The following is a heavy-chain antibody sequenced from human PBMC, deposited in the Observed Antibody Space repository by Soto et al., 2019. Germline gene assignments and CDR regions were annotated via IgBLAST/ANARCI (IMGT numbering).Heavy chain of an antibody. V-gene: IGHV4-34*01. CDR1: GGSLSGYY. CDR2: ITHSGST. J-gene: IGHJ4*01. Sequence: QVQLQQWGAGLLKHSETLSLTCAVYGGSLSGYYWTWIRQPPGTGLEWIGEITHSGSTNYNPSLKGRVGISGDTSDDQYVLVLATVHAADPAVYYCARDKVTGLFDYWGHRDLVTASS. D-gene: IGHD2-8*02. CDR3: ARDKVTGLFDY.